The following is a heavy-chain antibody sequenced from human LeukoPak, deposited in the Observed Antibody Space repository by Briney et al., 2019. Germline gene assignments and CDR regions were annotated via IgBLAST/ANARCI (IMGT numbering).Heavy chain of an antibody. CDR2: FDPEDGET. D-gene: IGHD3-3*01. V-gene: IGHV1-24*01. CDR1: GYTLTELS. Sequence: ASVKVSCKVSGYTLTELSMHWVRQAPGKGLEWMGGFDPEDGETIYAQKFQGRVTMTEDTSTDTAYTELSSLRSEDTAVYYCATGIEWFPDAFDIWGQGTMVTVSS. J-gene: IGHJ3*02. CDR3: ATGIEWFPDAFDI.